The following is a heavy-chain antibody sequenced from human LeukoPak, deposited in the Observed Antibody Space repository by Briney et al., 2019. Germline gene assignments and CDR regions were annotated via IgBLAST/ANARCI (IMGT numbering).Heavy chain of an antibody. V-gene: IGHV3-66*01. CDR2: IYSGGST. D-gene: IGHD3-10*01. J-gene: IGHJ6*03. CDR1: GFTFSSYG. Sequence: GGSLRLSCAASGFTFSSYGMSWVRQAPGKGLEWVSVIYSGGSTYYADSVKGRFTISRDNSKNTLYLQMNSLRAEDTAVYYCARDSGTMVWGYMDVWGKGTTVTISS. CDR3: ARDSGTMVWGYMDV.